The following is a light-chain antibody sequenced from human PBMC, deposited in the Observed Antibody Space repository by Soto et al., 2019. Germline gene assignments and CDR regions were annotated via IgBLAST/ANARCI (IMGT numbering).Light chain of an antibody. V-gene: IGLV2-8*01. CDR3: SSYSGSKNNV. J-gene: IGLJ1*01. CDR1: SSDVGGYNY. Sequence: QSALTQPPSASGSPGQSVTISCTGTSSDVGGYNYVSWYQQHPGKAPKLMVYEVSKRPSGVPDRFSGSKSGNTASLTASGLQAEDEADYYCSSYSGSKNNVFGTGTKVTVL. CDR2: EVS.